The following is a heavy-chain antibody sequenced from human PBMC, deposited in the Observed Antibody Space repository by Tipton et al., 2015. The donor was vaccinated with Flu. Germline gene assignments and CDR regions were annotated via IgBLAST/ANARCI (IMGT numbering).Heavy chain of an antibody. D-gene: IGHD2-15*01. CDR3: AKTGWPYWRGGSCFSYFDY. CDR2: ISYDGSNK. Sequence: SLRLSCVASGFTFSNYGMHWVRQAPGKGLEWAAIISYDGSNKYYADSVKGRFTISRDNSKNTLYLQMNSLRAEDTAVYYCAKTGWPYWRGGSCFSYFDYWGQGTLVTVSS. V-gene: IGHV3-30*18. J-gene: IGHJ4*02. CDR1: GFTFSNYG.